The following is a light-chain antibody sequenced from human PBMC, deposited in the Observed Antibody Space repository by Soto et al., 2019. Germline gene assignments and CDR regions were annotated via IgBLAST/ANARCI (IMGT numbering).Light chain of an antibody. Sequence: DIQMTQSPSSLSASVGDRVTITCQASQDISNYLNGYHQKPGKAPKLLIYDASNLETGVPSSFSGSGSWTDFTFTISILQPEDIATYYWQQYDHLLLTFGGGTKVEIK. J-gene: IGKJ4*01. CDR1: QDISNY. CDR3: QQYDHLLLT. V-gene: IGKV1-33*01. CDR2: DAS.